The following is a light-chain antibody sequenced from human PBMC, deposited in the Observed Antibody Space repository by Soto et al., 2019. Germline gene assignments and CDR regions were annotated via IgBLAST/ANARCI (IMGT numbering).Light chain of an antibody. V-gene: IGKV3-20*01. CDR3: QQYGTSPRYT. Sequence: EIVLTQSPGTLSLSPGERATLSCRASQSVTSNYLAWYQQKPGQAPRLLIYGASYRATGIPDRFSGSGSGTDFTLTISRLEPEDFAVYYCQQYGTSPRYTFGQGTKLEIK. J-gene: IGKJ2*01. CDR1: QSVTSNY. CDR2: GAS.